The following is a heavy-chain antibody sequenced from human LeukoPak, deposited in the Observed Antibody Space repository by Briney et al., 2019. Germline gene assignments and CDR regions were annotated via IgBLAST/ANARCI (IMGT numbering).Heavy chain of an antibody. J-gene: IGHJ4*02. CDR2: ISGSGGST. Sequence: LPGGSLRLSCVASGFTFSSYAMSWVRQAPGKGLEWVSAISGSGGSTYYADSVKGRFTISRDNAKNSLYLQMNSLRAEDTAVYYCARAHGDFSKTYYFDYWGQGTLVTVSS. CDR3: ARAHGDFSKTYYFDY. V-gene: IGHV3-23*01. CDR1: GFTFSSYA. D-gene: IGHD4-17*01.